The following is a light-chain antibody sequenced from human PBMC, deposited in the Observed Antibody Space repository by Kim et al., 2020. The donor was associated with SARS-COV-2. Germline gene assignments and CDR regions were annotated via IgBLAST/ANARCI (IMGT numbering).Light chain of an antibody. J-gene: IGLJ2*01. Sequence: GQSLTISCTGTSSDVGAYNYVSWYQQHPGKAPKLLIYDVINRPSGVSSRFSGSKSGNRASLTISGLQAEDEADYYCSSYSSTSHVVFGGGTQLTVL. CDR3: SSYSSTSHVV. CDR2: DVI. V-gene: IGLV2-14*03. CDR1: SSDVGAYNY.